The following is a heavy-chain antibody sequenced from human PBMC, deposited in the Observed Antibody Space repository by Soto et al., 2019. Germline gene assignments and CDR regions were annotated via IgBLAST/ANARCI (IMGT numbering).Heavy chain of an antibody. J-gene: IGHJ4*02. CDR2: IYYSGST. V-gene: IGHV4-59*01. CDR1: GGSISSYY. D-gene: IGHD3-9*01. CDR3: ARDPRQEPYDILTGYPEIYFDY. Sequence: SETLSLTCTVSGGSISSYYWSWIRQPPGKGLEWIGYIYYSGSTNYNPSLKSRVTISVDTSKNQFSLKLSSVTAADTAVYYCARDPRQEPYDILTGYPEIYFDYWGQGTLDTVSS.